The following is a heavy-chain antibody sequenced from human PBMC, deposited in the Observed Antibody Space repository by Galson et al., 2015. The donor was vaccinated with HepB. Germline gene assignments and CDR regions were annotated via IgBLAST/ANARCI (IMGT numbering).Heavy chain of an antibody. CDR2: IYTSGST. D-gene: IGHD5-18*01. J-gene: IGHJ4*02. V-gene: IGHV4-4*07. CDR3: AREVDTAMEAPDYFDY. CDR1: GGSISSYY. Sequence: SETLSLTCTVSGGSISSYYWSWIRQPAGKGLEWIGRIYTSGSTNYNPSLKSRVTMSVDPSKNQFSLKLSSVTAADTAVYYCAREVDTAMEAPDYFDYWGQGTLVTVSS.